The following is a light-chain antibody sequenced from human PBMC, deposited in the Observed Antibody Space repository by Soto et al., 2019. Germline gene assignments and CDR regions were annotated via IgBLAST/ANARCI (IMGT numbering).Light chain of an antibody. CDR1: QSVSSNY. CDR3: QLYGNSSIP. Sequence: DSVLAQSPGTLSLSPGERATLSCRASQSVSSNYLAWYQRKPGQAPRLLIYGASSRATGIPDRLSGSGSGTDFTLTISRLEPEDFAVYYCQLYGNSSIPFGQGTLPAIK. V-gene: IGKV3-20*01. CDR2: GAS. J-gene: IGKJ5*01.